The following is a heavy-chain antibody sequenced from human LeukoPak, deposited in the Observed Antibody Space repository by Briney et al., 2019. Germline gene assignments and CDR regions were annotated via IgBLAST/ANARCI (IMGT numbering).Heavy chain of an antibody. Sequence: GASVKVSCKASGGTFSSYAISWVRQAPGQGLEWMGWISAYNGNTNYAQKLQGRVTMTTDTSTSTAYMELRSLRSDDTAVYYCARYSSGLPTDYWGQGTLVTVSS. V-gene: IGHV1-18*01. D-gene: IGHD3-22*01. J-gene: IGHJ4*02. CDR2: ISAYNGNT. CDR1: GGTFSSYA. CDR3: ARYSSGLPTDY.